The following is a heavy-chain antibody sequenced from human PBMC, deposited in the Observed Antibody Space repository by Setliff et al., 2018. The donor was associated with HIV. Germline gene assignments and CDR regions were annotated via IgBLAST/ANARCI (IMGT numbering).Heavy chain of an antibody. CDR3: ARLLRGGGDYFDY. J-gene: IGHJ4*02. Sequence: VGSLRLSCAASGFTFSSYEMTWVRQAPGKGLEWVSYISRSGNTIYYADSVKGRFTISRDNAKNSLFLQMNSLRAEDTAIYYCARLLRGGGDYFDYWGQGTLVTVSS. D-gene: IGHD3-10*01. CDR2: ISRSGNTI. CDR1: GFTFSSYE. V-gene: IGHV3-48*03.